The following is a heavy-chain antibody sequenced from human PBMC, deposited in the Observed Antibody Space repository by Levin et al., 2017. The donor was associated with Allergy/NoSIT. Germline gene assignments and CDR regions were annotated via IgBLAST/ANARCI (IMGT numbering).Heavy chain of an antibody. CDR3: AREGPIGDDSFDR. D-gene: IGHD3-16*01. V-gene: IGHV6-1*01. J-gene: IGHJ3*01. CDR2: THYRSMWYK. CDR1: GDSVSSDSAA. Sequence: SETLSLTCTISGDSVSSDSAARNWIRQSPSRGLEWLGRTHYRSMWYKDYAISVKSRITINPDTSKNQISLQLNSVTPEDTAVYYCAREGPIGDDSFDRWGQGTMVTVSS.